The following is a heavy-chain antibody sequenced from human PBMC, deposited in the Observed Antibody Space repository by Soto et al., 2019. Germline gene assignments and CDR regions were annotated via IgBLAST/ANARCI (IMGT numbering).Heavy chain of an antibody. V-gene: IGHV1-69*01. J-gene: IGHJ4*02. CDR3: ASGGHSGYGARY. Sequence: QVQLVQSGAEEKKPGSSVKVSCKASGGTFSSYAISWVRQAPGQGLEWMGGIIPIFGTANYAQKFQGRVTITADESTCTAYMELSSLRSEDTSVYSCASGGHSGYGARYWGQGTLVTVSS. D-gene: IGHD5-12*01. CDR2: IIPIFGTA. CDR1: GGTFSSYA.